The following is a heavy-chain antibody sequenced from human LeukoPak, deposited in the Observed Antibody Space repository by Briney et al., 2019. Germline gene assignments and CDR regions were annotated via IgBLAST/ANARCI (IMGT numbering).Heavy chain of an antibody. CDR1: GFTFSSYA. D-gene: IGHD3-10*01. V-gene: IGHV3-23*01. Sequence: GGSLRLSCAASGFTFSSYAMSWVRQAPGKGLEWVSAISGSGGSTYYADSVKGRFTISRGNSKNTLYLQMNSLRAEDTAVYYCAGGYGSGSYYSPYWGQGTLVTVSS. J-gene: IGHJ4*02. CDR3: AGGYGSGSYYSPY. CDR2: ISGSGGST.